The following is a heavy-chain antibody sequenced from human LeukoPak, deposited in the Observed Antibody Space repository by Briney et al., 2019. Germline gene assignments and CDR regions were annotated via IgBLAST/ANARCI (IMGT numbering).Heavy chain of an antibody. CDR1: GFTFSSYS. V-gene: IGHV3-21*01. D-gene: IGHD6-13*01. Sequence: ARGSLRLSCAASGFTFSSYSMNWVRQAPGKGLEWVSSISSSSYIYYADSVKGRFTISRDDAKNSLYLQMNSLRAEDTAVYYCAREGIAAAGTYYYYGMDVWGRGTTVTVSS. J-gene: IGHJ6*04. CDR3: AREGIAAAGTYYYYGMDV. CDR2: ISSSSYI.